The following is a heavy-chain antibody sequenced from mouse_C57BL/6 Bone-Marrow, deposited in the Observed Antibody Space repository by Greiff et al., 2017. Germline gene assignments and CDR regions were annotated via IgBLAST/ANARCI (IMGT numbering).Heavy chain of an antibody. CDR1: GFNIKNTY. CDR2: IDPANGNT. D-gene: IGHD1-1*01. CDR3: AYYYSGISFYWYFDV. J-gene: IGHJ1*03. Sequence: VQLQQSVAELVRPGASVTLSCTASGFNIKNTYMHWVKQRPEQGLEWIGRIDPANGNTKYAPKFQGKATITADTSSNTAYLQLSSLTSEDPSIYYCAYYYSGISFYWYFDVWGTGTTVTVSS. V-gene: IGHV14-3*01.